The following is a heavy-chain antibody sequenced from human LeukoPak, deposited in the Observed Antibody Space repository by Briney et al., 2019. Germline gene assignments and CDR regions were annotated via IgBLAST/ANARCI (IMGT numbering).Heavy chain of an antibody. CDR1: GFTFSSYG. CDR3: ARVGYRRDY. CDR2: ISYDGSNK. V-gene: IGHV3-30*03. J-gene: IGHJ4*02. D-gene: IGHD6-13*01. Sequence: GRSLRLSCAASGFTFSSYGMHWVRQAPGKGLEWVAVISYDGSNKYYADSVKGRFTISRDNSKNTLYLQMNSLRAEDTAVYYCARVGYRRDYWGQGTLVTVSS.